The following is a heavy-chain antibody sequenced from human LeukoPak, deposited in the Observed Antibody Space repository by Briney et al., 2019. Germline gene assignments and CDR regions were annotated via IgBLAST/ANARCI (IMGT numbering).Heavy chain of an antibody. J-gene: IGHJ4*02. V-gene: IGHV4-34*01. CDR3: ARGGDGYNYDYFDY. CDR1: GGSFSGYY. Sequence: SETLSLNCAVYGGSFSGYYWSWIRQPPGKGLEWIGEINHSGSTNYNPSLKSRVTISVDTSKNQFSLKLSSVTAADTAVYYCARGGDGYNYDYFDYWGQGTLVTVSS. D-gene: IGHD5-24*01. CDR2: INHSGST.